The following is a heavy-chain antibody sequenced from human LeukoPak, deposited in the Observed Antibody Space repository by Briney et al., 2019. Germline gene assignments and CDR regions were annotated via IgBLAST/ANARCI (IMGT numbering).Heavy chain of an antibody. V-gene: IGHV1-18*01. D-gene: IGHD2-21*02. CDR2: ISVINSGNT. CDR1: GYTFSSYG. Sequence: ASVKVSCKASGYTFSSYGINWVRQAPGQWLEWMGWISVINSGNTRYAQNFQGRLTMTTDTSTTTAYMELRSLRSDDTAVYYCSREFPFCGADCFSGVFDIWGQGTMVTVS. J-gene: IGHJ3*02. CDR3: SREFPFCGADCFSGVFDI.